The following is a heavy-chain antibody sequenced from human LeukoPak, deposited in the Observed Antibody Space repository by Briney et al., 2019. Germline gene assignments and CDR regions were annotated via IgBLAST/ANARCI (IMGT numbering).Heavy chain of an antibody. CDR2: IYYSGGT. D-gene: IGHD5-18*01. J-gene: IGHJ6*03. Sequence: PSETLSLTCTVSGGSISSYYWSWIRQPPGKGLEWIGYIYYSGGTNYNPSLKSRVTISVDTSKNQFSLKLSSVTAADTAVYYCARAREGVQLWSPYYYYYYMDVWGKGTTVTVSS. CDR3: ARAREGVQLWSPYYYYYYMDV. V-gene: IGHV4-59*01. CDR1: GGSISSYY.